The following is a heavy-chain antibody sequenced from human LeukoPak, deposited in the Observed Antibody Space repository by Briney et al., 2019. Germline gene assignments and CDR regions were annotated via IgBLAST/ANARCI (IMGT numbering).Heavy chain of an antibody. V-gene: IGHV4-31*03. Sequence: PSETLSLTCTVSGGAIGSGAYYWSWIRQHPGKGLEWIGYIHYSGSTYYNTSLKTRVTISVDTSKNQFSLNLTSVTAADTAVYYCARGAPHHDILTGYFNYWGQGTLVTVSS. CDR2: IHYSGST. D-gene: IGHD3-9*01. CDR3: ARGAPHHDILTGYFNY. J-gene: IGHJ4*02. CDR1: GGAIGSGAYY.